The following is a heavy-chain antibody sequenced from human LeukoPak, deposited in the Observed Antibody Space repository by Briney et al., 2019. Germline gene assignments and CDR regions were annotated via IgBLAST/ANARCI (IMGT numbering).Heavy chain of an antibody. V-gene: IGHV3-23*01. J-gene: IGHJ4*02. Sequence: GGSLRLSCAASGFTFSSYSMNWVRQAPGKGLEWVSAISGSGGSTYYADSVKGRFTISRDNSKNTLYLQMNSLRAEDTAVYYCAKPPSSTEYYFDYWGQGTLVTVSS. D-gene: IGHD2-2*01. CDR1: GFTFSSYS. CDR3: AKPPSSTEYYFDY. CDR2: ISGSGGST.